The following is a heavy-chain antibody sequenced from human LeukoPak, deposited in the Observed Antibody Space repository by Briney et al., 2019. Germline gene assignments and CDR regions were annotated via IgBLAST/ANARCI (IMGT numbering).Heavy chain of an antibody. CDR2: INPNSGGT. J-gene: IGHJ6*02. D-gene: IGHD1-26*01. CDR1: GYTFTGYY. CDR3: ARGAGATRSFYYYGMDV. Sequence: GASVKLSCKASGYTFTGYYMHWVRQAPGQGLEWMGWINPNSGGTNYAQKFQGRVTMTRDTSISTAYMELSRLRSDDTAVYYCARGAGATRSFYYYGMDVWGQGTTVTVSS. V-gene: IGHV1-2*02.